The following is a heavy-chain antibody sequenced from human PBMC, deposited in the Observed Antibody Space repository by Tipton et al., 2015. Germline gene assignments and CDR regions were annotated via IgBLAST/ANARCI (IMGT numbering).Heavy chain of an antibody. CDR2: IFVGDSDA. CDR3: ARQGFGGNSIDY. Sequence: QLVQSGAEVKKPGESLRISCKGSGYNFATYWIDWVRQKPGKGLEWMGMIFVGDSDARYSPSFQGQVTFSGDKSTSTAYLHWSSLKASDRAVYFCARQGFGGNSIDYWGQGTLVTVSS. J-gene: IGHJ4*02. D-gene: IGHD4-23*01. V-gene: IGHV5-51*01. CDR1: GYNFATYW.